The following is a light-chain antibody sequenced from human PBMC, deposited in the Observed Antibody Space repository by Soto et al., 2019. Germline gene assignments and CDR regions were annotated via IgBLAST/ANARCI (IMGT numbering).Light chain of an antibody. J-gene: IGKJ4*01. Sequence: EIVMTQSPATLSVSPGERATLSCRASQSVSSNLAWYQQKPGQAPRLLIYGASTRATGIPARFSGSGSGTEFTLTISSLQSEDFAVYYCQQSNNVPPAFGGGNKVEIK. CDR2: GAS. V-gene: IGKV3-15*01. CDR3: QQSNNVPPA. CDR1: QSVSSN.